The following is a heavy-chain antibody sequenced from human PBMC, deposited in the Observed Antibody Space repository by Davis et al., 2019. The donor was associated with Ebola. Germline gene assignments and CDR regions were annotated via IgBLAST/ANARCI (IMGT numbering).Heavy chain of an antibody. CDR2: INHSGST. D-gene: IGHD6-13*01. J-gene: IGHJ3*02. CDR3: ARMRKPYSSSWYWAFDI. CDR1: GGSFSGYY. V-gene: IGHV4-34*01. Sequence: SETLSLTCAVYGGSFSGYYWSWIRQPPGKGLEWIGEINHSGSTNYNPSLKSRVTISVDTSKNQFSLKLSSVTAADTAVYYCARMRKPYSSSWYWAFDIWGQGTMVTVSS.